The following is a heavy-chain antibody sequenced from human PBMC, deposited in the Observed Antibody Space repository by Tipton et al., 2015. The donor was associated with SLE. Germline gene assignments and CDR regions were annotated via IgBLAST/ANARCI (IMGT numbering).Heavy chain of an antibody. CDR2: IKEDGSEK. CDR1: GFTFSTYW. Sequence: SLRLSCAASGFTFSTYWMSWVRQAPGKGLEWVANIKEDGSEKYYVDSVKGRFTISRDNAKNSLYLQMNSPRAEDTAVYYCAGRPKFYFDYWGQGTLVTVSS. CDR3: AGRPKFYFDY. V-gene: IGHV3-7*01. J-gene: IGHJ4*02.